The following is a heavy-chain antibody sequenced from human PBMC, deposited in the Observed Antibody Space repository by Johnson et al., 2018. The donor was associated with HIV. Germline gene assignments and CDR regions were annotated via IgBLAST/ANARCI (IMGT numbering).Heavy chain of an antibody. V-gene: IGHV3-48*04. J-gene: IGHJ3*02. D-gene: IGHD6-19*01. CDR3: ASGWGIVVSDAFDI. CDR1: GFTFRNHD. CDR2: ISSSGSTI. Sequence: VQLVESGGGLVQPGGSLRLSCAASGFTFRNHDMHWVRQATGKGLEWISYISSSGSTIYYAASVKGRFTISRDNAKNSLYLQMNSLRAEDTAVYYCASGWGIVVSDAFDIWGQGTMVTVSS.